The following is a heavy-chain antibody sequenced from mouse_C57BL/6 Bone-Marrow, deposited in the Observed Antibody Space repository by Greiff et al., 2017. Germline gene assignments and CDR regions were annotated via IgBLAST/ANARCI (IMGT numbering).Heavy chain of an antibody. CDR1: GYTFTSYW. CDR2: IYPGYSET. J-gene: IGHJ1*03. CDR3: SGFLICAVVDPYWYFDV. V-gene: IGHV1-5*01. Sequence: EVQLQQSGTVLVRPGASVKMSCKTSGYTFTSYWMHWVKQRPGQGLEWIGGIYPGYSETSYNQKFKGKAKLTVDTSASTAYMELSSLTNEDSAIYYCSGFLICAVVDPYWYFDVWGTGTTVTVSS. D-gene: IGHD1-1*01.